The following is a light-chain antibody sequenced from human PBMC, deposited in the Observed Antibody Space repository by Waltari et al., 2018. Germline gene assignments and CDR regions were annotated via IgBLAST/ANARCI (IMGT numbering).Light chain of an antibody. J-gene: IGLJ2*01. V-gene: IGLV2-8*01. CDR3: SSFAGSSQML. Sequence: QSALTQPPSASGSPGQSVTISCTGTSSDVGGFDYVSWYQQHPGKVPRLMIYEVSKLPSVVPDRFSGSKSGTTSSLTVSGLQVEDEADYYCSSFAGSSQMLFGGGTKLTVL. CDR2: EVS. CDR1: SSDVGGFDY.